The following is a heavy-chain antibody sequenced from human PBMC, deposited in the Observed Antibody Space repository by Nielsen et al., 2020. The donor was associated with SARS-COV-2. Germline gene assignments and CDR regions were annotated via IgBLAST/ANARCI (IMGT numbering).Heavy chain of an antibody. CDR2: INPDGSEK. CDR3: ARDWSRAADV. V-gene: IGHV3-7*01. CDR1: GFSFSRHA. Sequence: GGSLRLSCAASGFSFSRHAMSWVRQAPGKGLEWVADINPDGSEKFYVDSVKGRFTISRDNAKNSMSLQMNSLRVEDTAVYYCARDWSRAADVWGQGTMVTVSS. J-gene: IGHJ3*01. D-gene: IGHD2-15*01.